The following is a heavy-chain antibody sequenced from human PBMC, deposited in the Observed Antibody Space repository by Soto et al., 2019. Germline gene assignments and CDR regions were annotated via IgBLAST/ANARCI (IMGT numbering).Heavy chain of an antibody. CDR3: AREAGCSSTSCPIYYYYGMDV. CDR2: MNPNSGNT. Sequence: ASVKVSCKASGYTFTSYDINWVRQATGQGLEWMGWMNPNSGNTGYAQKFQGRVTMTRNTSISTAYMELSSLRSEDTAVYYCAREAGCSSTSCPIYYYYGMDVWGQGTTVTVSS. V-gene: IGHV1-8*01. CDR1: GYTFTSYD. J-gene: IGHJ6*02. D-gene: IGHD2-2*01.